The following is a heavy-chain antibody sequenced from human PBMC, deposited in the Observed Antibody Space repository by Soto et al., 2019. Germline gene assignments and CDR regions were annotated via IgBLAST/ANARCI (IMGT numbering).Heavy chain of an antibody. CDR1: GYTFTSYY. Sequence: ASVKVSCKASGYTFTSYYMHWVRQAPGQGLEWMGIINPSGGSTSCAQKFQGRVTMTRDTPTSTVYMELSSLRSEDTAVYYCARDPQMAYCGGDCYSVVGDAFDIWGQGTMVTVSS. CDR3: ARDPQMAYCGGDCYSVVGDAFDI. V-gene: IGHV1-46*01. CDR2: INPSGGST. D-gene: IGHD2-21*02. J-gene: IGHJ3*02.